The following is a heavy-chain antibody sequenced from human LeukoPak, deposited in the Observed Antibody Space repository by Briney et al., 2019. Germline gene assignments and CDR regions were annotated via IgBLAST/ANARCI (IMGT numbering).Heavy chain of an antibody. CDR3: ARMPINYYDSSGPLDY. D-gene: IGHD3-22*01. CDR2: ISAYNGNT. Sequence: GASVKVSCKASGYTFTSYGISWVRQAPGQGLEWMGWISAYNGNTNYAQKLQGRVTMTTDTSTSTAYMELRSLRSDDTAVYYCARMPINYYDSSGPLDYWGQGTLVTVSS. CDR1: GYTFTSYG. V-gene: IGHV1-18*01. J-gene: IGHJ4*02.